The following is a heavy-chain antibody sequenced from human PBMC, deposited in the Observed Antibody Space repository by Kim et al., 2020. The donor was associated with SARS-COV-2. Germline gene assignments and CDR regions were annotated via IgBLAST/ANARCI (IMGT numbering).Heavy chain of an antibody. Sequence: YADSVNGRYTRSSNNSKNTLYLQMNSMRAEETAVYYCAKDGRGTPADYFDDWGQGTLVTVSS. J-gene: IGHJ4*02. V-gene: IGHV3-23*01. CDR3: AKDGRGTPADYFDD. D-gene: IGHD6-13*01.